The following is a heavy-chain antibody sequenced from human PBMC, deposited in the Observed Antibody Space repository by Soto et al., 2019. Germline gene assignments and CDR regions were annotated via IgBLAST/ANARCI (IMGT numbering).Heavy chain of an antibody. J-gene: IGHJ6*02. D-gene: IGHD2-15*01. CDR3: ARDRGVVVTTDYYYYGMDV. Sequence: SEKLSLTCTVSCGSISSDYWSWMRQPPGKGLYWIGYIYYSGSTNYTPSLKSRVTISVDTSKNQFSLKLSSVTAADTAVYYCARDRGVVVTTDYYYYGMDVWGQGTTVT. CDR1: CGSISSDY. V-gene: IGHV4-59*01. CDR2: IYYSGST.